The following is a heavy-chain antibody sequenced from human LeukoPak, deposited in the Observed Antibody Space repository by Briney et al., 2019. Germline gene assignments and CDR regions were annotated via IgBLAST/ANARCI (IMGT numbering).Heavy chain of an antibody. CDR3: ARLDYGDHSFGNFDY. CDR1: GYSFNRYW. Sequence: GESLEISWKGSGYSFNRYWIGWGRPMPGKGAEWVGIIYPGDSDIRYSPSFQGQVTISADNSISTAYLQWSSLKASNTAMYYCARLDYGDHSFGNFDYWGQGTLVTVSS. D-gene: IGHD4-17*01. V-gene: IGHV5-51*01. CDR2: IYPGDSDI. J-gene: IGHJ4*02.